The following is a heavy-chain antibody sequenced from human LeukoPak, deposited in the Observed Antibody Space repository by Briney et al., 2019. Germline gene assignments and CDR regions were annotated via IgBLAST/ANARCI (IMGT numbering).Heavy chain of an antibody. V-gene: IGHV4-39*01. J-gene: IGHJ1*01. Sequence: SEILSLTCTIFGDSVSRSDSYWDWIRQPPGKGLEWIRTIYCSGRTYYSPSLKSRVTLSVDMSNNQFSLTLSSVTAADTALYFCARRRYYDSSGYLEWGQGTLVTVSS. D-gene: IGHD3-22*01. CDR1: GDSVSRSDSY. CDR3: ARRRYYDSSGYLE. CDR2: IYCSGRT.